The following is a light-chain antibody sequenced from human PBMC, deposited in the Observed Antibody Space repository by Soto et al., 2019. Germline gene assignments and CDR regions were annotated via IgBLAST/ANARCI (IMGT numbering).Light chain of an antibody. Sequence: QSVLTQPPSASGTAGQRVIISCSGSSSNIGSNTVNWYQQIPGTAPKLLIYSYNQRPSGVPDRFSGSKSDTSASLAISGLQSEDEAEYYCAAWDDILNGVLFGGGTKLTVL. J-gene: IGLJ2*01. CDR3: AAWDDILNGVL. V-gene: IGLV1-44*01. CDR1: SSNIGSNT. CDR2: SYN.